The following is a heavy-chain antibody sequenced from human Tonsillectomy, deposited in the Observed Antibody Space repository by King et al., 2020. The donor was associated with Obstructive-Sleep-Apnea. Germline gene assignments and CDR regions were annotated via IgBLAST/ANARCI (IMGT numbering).Heavy chain of an antibody. J-gene: IGHJ4*02. CDR2: IYYNVT. Sequence: VQLQESGPGLVKPSETLSLTCTVSGGSISSFYWNWIRQPPGRGLEWIGYIYYNVTNYNPSLKSRVTISVDTSKNQFSLKLSSVTAADTAVYYCARLCCKSLYLDRYFDYWGQGTLVTVSS. CDR1: GGSISSFY. CDR3: ARLCCKSLYLDRYFDY. V-gene: IGHV4-59*08. D-gene: IGHD2-2*03.